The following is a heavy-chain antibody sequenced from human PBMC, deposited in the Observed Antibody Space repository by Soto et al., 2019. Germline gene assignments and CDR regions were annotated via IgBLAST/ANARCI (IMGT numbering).Heavy chain of an antibody. V-gene: IGHV1-18*01. CDR2: VSSYNGNT. Sequence: ASVKVSCKTSGYTFTDHGIDWVRQAPGKGPEWVGWVSSYNGNTNYAYNLKDRVIMTTDASTSTAYMELRGVRSDGTAVYYCAREVEGSYSPADFWGQGTPVTVSS. CDR3: AREVEGSYSPADF. J-gene: IGHJ4*02. CDR1: GYTFTDHG. D-gene: IGHD3-10*01.